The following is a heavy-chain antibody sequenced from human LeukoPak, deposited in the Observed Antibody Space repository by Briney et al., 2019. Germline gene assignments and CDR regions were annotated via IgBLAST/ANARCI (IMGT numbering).Heavy chain of an antibody. D-gene: IGHD1-1*01. J-gene: IGHJ5*02. CDR1: GFTFSNAW. CDR3: TTGLERRSWFDP. CDR2: IKSKTDGGTT. Sequence: GGSLRLSCAASGFTFSNAWMSWVRQAPGKGLEWVGRIKSKTDGGTTDYAAPVKGRVTISRDDSKNTLYLQMNSLKTEDTAVYYCTTGLERRSWFDPWGQGTLVTVSS. V-gene: IGHV3-15*01.